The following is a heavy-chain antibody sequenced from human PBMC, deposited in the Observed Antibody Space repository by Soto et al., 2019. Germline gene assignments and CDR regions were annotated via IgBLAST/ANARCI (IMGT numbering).Heavy chain of an antibody. CDR3: TRHSSSWFQNYYYYGMDV. Sequence: GGSLRLSCTASGFTFGDYAMSWFRQAPGKGLEWVGFIRSKAYGGTTEYAASVKGRFTISRDDSKSIAYLQMTSLKTEDTAVYYCTRHSSSWFQNYYYYGMDVWGQGTTVTVSS. D-gene: IGHD6-13*01. J-gene: IGHJ6*02. CDR1: GFTFGDYA. V-gene: IGHV3-49*03. CDR2: IRSKAYGGTT.